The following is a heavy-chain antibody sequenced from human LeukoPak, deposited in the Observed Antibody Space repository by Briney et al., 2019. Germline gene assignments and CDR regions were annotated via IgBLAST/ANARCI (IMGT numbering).Heavy chain of an antibody. J-gene: IGHJ5*02. D-gene: IGHD3-16*02. CDR3: ARLDYDYVWGSYRHNWFDP. CDR2: IYYSGST. V-gene: IGHV4-39*01. CDR1: GGSISSSSYY. Sequence: SETLSLTCTVSGGSISSSSYYWGWIRQPPGKGLEWIGSIYYSGSTYYNPSLKSRVTISVDTSKNQFSLKLSSVTAADTAVYYCARLDYDYVWGSYRHNWFDPWGQGILVTVSS.